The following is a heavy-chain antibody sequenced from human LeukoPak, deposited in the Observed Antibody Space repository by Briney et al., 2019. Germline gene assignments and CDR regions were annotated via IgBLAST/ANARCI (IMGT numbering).Heavy chain of an antibody. CDR1: GDSVSSNSAA. J-gene: IGHJ4*02. Sequence: SQTLSLTCAISGDSVSSNSAAWNWIRQSPSRGLEWLGRTYYRSKWYYDYAVAVKSRISINPDTSKNQFSLQLSSVTPENTAVYYCARDPVGGSTIFDYWGQGTLVTVSS. CDR2: TYYRSKWYY. CDR3: ARDPVGGSTIFDY. V-gene: IGHV6-1*01. D-gene: IGHD1-26*01.